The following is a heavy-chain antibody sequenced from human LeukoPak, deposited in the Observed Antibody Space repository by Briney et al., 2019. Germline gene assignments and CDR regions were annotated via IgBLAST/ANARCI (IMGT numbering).Heavy chain of an antibody. V-gene: IGHV5-51*01. J-gene: IGHJ4*02. D-gene: IGHD3-3*01. CDR1: GYTFSSYW. Sequence: GESLKISCKGSGYTFSSYWIGWVGRWPGKGREWMGIIYPGDSDTRYSPSLQGQVTISVDTSIGTAYLQWSSLKASDTAIYYCARQNDFRLDYWGQGTLVTVSS. CDR2: IYPGDSDT. CDR3: ARQNDFRLDY.